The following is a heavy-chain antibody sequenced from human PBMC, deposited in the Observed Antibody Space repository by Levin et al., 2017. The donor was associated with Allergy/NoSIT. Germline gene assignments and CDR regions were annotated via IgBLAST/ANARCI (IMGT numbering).Heavy chain of an antibody. CDR1: GFTFSSYW. J-gene: IGHJ4*02. CDR3: ARLSNSDASFDY. D-gene: IGHD6-6*01. CDR2: INSDGSST. Sequence: GGSLRLSCAASGFTFSSYWMHWVRQAPGKGLVWVSRINSDGSSTSYADSVKGRITISRDNAQNTLYLQMHSLRAEDTAVYYCARLSNSDASFDYWGQGTLVTVSS. V-gene: IGHV3-74*01.